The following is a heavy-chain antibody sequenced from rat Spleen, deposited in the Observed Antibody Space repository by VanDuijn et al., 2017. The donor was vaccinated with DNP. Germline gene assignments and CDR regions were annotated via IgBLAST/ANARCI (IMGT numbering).Heavy chain of an antibody. CDR2: INYSGTN. CDR3: ARGENNYIYWYFDF. Sequence: VRCQESGPGLVKPSESLSLTCSVTGYSITSNYWGWIRQFPGNKMEWMGYINYSGTNSHNPSIKSLTSINRDTYKNKFFLQLNSVTTEDTATYYCARGENNYIYWYFDFWGPGTMVTVSS. J-gene: IGHJ1*01. D-gene: IGHD1-10*01. V-gene: IGHV3-1*01. CDR1: GYSITSNY.